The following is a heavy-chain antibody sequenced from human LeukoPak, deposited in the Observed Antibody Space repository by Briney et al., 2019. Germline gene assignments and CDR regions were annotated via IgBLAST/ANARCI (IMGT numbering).Heavy chain of an antibody. CDR1: GFTFSSYA. J-gene: IGHJ6*02. D-gene: IGHD1-26*01. CDR3: EKRGEPGLYYGMDV. CDR2: INASGGST. Sequence: GGSLRLSCAASGFTFSSYAMSWVRQAPGKGLEWVSTINASGGSTYYAYSVKGRFTISRDNTKNTPYLQMNMLRAEDTAVYSCEKRGEPGLYYGMDVWGQGTTVTVSS. V-gene: IGHV3-23*01.